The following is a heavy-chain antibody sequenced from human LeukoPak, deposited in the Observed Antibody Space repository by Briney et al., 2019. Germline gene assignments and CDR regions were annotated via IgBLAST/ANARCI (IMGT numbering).Heavy chain of an antibody. D-gene: IGHD2-2*01. V-gene: IGHV4-61*02. CDR3: ARDKTSYYYYYYYMDV. J-gene: IGHJ6*03. CDR1: GGSISSGSYY. CDR2: IYTSGST. Sequence: SETLSLTCTVSGGSISSGSYYWSWIRQPAGKGLEWIGRIYTSGSTNYNPSLKSRVTISVDTSKNQFSLKLSSVTAADTAVDYCARDKTSYYYYYYYMDVWGKGTTVTVSS.